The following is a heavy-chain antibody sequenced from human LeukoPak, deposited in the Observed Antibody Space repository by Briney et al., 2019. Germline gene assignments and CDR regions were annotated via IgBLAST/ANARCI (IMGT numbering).Heavy chain of an antibody. CDR1: SHTFIRYG. CDR2: MNPNSGNT. D-gene: IGHD5-12*01. J-gene: IGHJ6*03. CDR3: ARGLSKVATIFMRYYYMDV. Sequence: ASLTLTCQVFSHTFIRYGKNGDRQARGQGIKRMGWMNPNSGNTGYAQKFQGRVTMTRNTSISTAYMELSSLRSEDTAVYYCARGLSKVATIFMRYYYMDVWGKGTTVTVSS. V-gene: IGHV1-8*01.